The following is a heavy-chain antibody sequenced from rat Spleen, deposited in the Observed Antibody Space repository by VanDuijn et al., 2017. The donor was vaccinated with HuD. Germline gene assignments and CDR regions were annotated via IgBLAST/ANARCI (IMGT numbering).Heavy chain of an antibody. J-gene: IGHJ3*01. Sequence: EVQLQESGPGLVKPSQSLSLTCSVTGHSITNGYRWNWIRKFPGNKLEWMGNINSAGNTNYNPSLKSRISISRDTSKNQFFLQVNSLSTEDTATYYCARSEGTHYYLPFADWGQGTLVTVSS. V-gene: IGHV3-3*01. D-gene: IGHD1-6*01. CDR3: ARSEGTHYYLPFAD. CDR1: GHSITNGYR. CDR2: INSAGNT.